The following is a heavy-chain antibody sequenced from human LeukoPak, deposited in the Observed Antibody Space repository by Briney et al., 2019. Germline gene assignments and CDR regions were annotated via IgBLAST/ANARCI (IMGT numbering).Heavy chain of an antibody. D-gene: IGHD6-25*01. CDR2: INHSVST. V-gene: IGHV4-34*01. CDR1: GRSFSGYY. Sequence: SETLSLTCAVDGRSFSGYYCSWVRQPPGKGLEWIGEINHSVSTNYNPSLKSRPTISVDTSKNQFSLNLTSVTAADTAVYYCARVSSLSSAVNWGQGTLVTVSS. CDR3: ARVSSLSSAVN. J-gene: IGHJ4*02.